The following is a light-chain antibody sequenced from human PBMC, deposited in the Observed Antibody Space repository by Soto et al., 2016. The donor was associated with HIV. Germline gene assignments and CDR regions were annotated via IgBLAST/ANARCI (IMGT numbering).Light chain of an antibody. J-gene: IGKJ1*01. CDR2: MSS. CDR1: QSLLHRDGYTY. Sequence: DIVMTQSPVSLPVTPGEPASISCRSSQSLLHRDGYTYLDWYLQKPGQSPQLLIYMSSYRASGVPDRFSGSGSGTDFTLNINRVEAEDVGVYYCLQTLQSPPWTFGQGTRVEIK. V-gene: IGKV2-28*01. CDR3: LQTLQSPPWT.